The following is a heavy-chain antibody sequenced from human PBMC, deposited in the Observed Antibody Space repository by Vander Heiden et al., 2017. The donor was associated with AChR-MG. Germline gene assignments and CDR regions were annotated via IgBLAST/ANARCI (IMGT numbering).Heavy chain of an antibody. CDR1: GGSFGGYY. Sequence: QVQLQQWGAGLLKPSETLSLTCAVYGGSFGGYYWGWIRQPPGKGLEWIVESNHSGSTNYNPSLKSRVTISVDTSKNQFSLKLSSVTAADTAVYYCARGEIGYDVWSGFQRYGMDVWGQGTTVTVSS. CDR3: ARGEIGYDVWSGFQRYGMDV. D-gene: IGHD3-3*01. V-gene: IGHV4-34*01. CDR2: SNHSGST. J-gene: IGHJ6*02.